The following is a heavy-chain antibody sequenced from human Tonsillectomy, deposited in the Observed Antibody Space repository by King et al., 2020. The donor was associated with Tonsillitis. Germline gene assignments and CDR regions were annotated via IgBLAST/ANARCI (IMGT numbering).Heavy chain of an antibody. CDR1: GFTFSSYA. D-gene: IGHD3-10*01. CDR2: MSGSGGST. V-gene: IGHV3-23*04. J-gene: IGHJ6*03. CDR3: AAGLYGSGSYSPYYYYMDV. Sequence: VQLVESGGGLVQPGGSLRLSCAASGFTFSSYAMSWVRQAPGKGLEWVSAMSGSGGSTCYADSVKGRFTISRDNSKTTRYLQMNSLRAEDTAVYYCAAGLYGSGSYSPYYYYMDVWGKGTTVTVSS.